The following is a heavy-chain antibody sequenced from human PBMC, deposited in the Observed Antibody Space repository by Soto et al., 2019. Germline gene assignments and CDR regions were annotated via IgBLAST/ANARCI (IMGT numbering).Heavy chain of an antibody. CDR2: ISGAGGNT. CDR3: ARGSDTTMAGHYHYGLDV. D-gene: IGHD5-18*01. CDR1: GFAFGAYA. J-gene: IGHJ6*02. Sequence: GGSLRLSCAASGFAFGAYAMTWVRQAPGKGLEWVSVISGAGGNTYYADSVKGRFTVSRDNSKKMLYLEMNSLRVEDTAVYYCARGSDTTMAGHYHYGLDVWGQGTTVTVSS. V-gene: IGHV3-23*01.